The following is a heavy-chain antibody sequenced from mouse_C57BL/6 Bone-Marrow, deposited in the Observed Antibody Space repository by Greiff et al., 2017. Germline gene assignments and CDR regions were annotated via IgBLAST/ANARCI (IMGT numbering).Heavy chain of an antibody. CDR1: GYTFTSYW. CDR3: ARFYPKDY. Sequence: QVQLQQPGAELVRPGSSVKLSCKASGYTFTSYWMDWVKQRPGQGLEWIGNIYPSDSETHYNQKFKDKATLTVDKSSGTAYMQLSILTSEDSAVYYCARFYPKDYWGQGTTLTVSS. V-gene: IGHV1-61*01. CDR2: IYPSDSET. J-gene: IGHJ2*01.